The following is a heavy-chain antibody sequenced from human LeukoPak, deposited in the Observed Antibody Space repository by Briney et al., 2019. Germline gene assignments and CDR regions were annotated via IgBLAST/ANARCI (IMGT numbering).Heavy chain of an antibody. J-gene: IGHJ4*02. CDR2: IKQDGSEK. Sequence: TGGSLRLSCAASGFTFSSYRMSWVRQAPGKGLEWVANIKQDGSEKYYVDSVKGRFTISRDNAKNSLYLQMNSLRAEDTAVYYCARDRYYFDYWGQGTLVTASS. CDR3: ARDRYYFDY. CDR1: GFTFSSYR. V-gene: IGHV3-7*01.